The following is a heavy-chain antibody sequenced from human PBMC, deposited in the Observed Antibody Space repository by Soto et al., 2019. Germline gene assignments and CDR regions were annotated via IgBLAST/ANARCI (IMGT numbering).Heavy chain of an antibody. CDR3: ATDILTGYRVDY. Sequence: ASVKVSCKVSGYTLTVLSMHWVRQAPGKGLEWMGGFDPEDGETIYAQKFQGRVTMTEDTSTDTAYMELSSLRSEDTAVYYCATDILTGYRVDYWGQGTLVTVSS. CDR1: GYTLTVLS. V-gene: IGHV1-24*01. D-gene: IGHD3-9*01. J-gene: IGHJ4*02. CDR2: FDPEDGET.